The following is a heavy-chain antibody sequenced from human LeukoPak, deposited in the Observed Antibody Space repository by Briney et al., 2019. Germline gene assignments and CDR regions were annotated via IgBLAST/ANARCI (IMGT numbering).Heavy chain of an antibody. CDR1: GYTFTSYY. CDR2: INPSGGST. J-gene: IGHJ4*02. Sequence: ASVKVSCKASGYTFTSYYMHWVRQAPGQGLEWMGIINPSGGSTSYAQKFQGRVTMTRDTSTSTVYMELSSLRSEDTAVYYCARLYCSSTSCSKGGFDYWGQGTLVTVSS. V-gene: IGHV1-46*01. CDR3: ARLYCSSTSCSKGGFDY. D-gene: IGHD2-2*01.